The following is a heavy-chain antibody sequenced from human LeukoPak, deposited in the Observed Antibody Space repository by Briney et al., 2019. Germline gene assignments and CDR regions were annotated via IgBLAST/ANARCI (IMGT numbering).Heavy chain of an antibody. V-gene: IGHV3-15*04. CDR2: IVSNTEGGTR. CDR3: ITGIRSGYYVY. Sequence: GGSLRLSCAASGYTFSHAWMSWVRQAPGKGLEWIGRIVSNTEGGTRDYAAPVKGRFTISRDDSKNTLYLQMNSLKTEDTAVYHCITGIRSGYYVYWGQGTLVTVSS. CDR1: GYTFSHAW. D-gene: IGHD3-22*01. J-gene: IGHJ4*02.